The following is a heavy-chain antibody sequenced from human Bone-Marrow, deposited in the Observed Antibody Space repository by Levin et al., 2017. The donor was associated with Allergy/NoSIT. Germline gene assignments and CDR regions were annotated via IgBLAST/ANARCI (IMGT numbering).Heavy chain of an antibody. CDR2: INPNSGGT. J-gene: IGHJ6*02. CDR1: GYTFTGYY. V-gene: IGHV1-2*06. Sequence: GESLKISCKASGYTFTGYYMHWVRQAPGQGLEWMGRINPNSGGTNYAQKFQGRVTMTRDTSISTAYMELSRLRSDDTAVYYCARDLKAVAATPTIRLGRDYYYYGMDVWGQGTTVTVSS. CDR3: ARDLKAVAATPTIRLGRDYYYYGMDV. D-gene: IGHD6-19*01.